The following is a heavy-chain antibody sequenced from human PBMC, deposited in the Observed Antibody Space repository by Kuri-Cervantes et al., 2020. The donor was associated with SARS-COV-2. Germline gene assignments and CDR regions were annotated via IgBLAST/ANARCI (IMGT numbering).Heavy chain of an antibody. V-gene: IGHV3-23*01. D-gene: IGHD6-13*01. CDR2: ISGSGGST. J-gene: IGHJ4*02. CDR3: AKSRWQQLSWLDY. CDR1: GFTFSSYA. Sequence: GESLKISCAASGFTFSSYAMSWVRQAPGKGLEWVSAISGSGGSTYYADSVKGRFTISRDSSKNTPYLQMNSLRAEDTAVYYCAKSRWQQLSWLDYWGQGTLVTVSS.